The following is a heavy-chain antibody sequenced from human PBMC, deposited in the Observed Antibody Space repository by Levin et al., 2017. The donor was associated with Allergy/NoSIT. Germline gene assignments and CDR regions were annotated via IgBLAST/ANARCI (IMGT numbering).Heavy chain of an antibody. J-gene: IGHJ3*02. D-gene: IGHD2-15*01. Sequence: SETLSLTCTVSGGSISSYYWSWIRQPAGKGLEWIGRIYTSGSTNYNPSLKSRVTMSVDTSKNQFSLKLSSVTAADTAVYYCARDEGYCSGGSCDYAFDSWGQGTMVTVSS. CDR3: ARDEGYCSGGSCDYAFDS. V-gene: IGHV4-4*07. CDR1: GGSISSYY. CDR2: IYTSGST.